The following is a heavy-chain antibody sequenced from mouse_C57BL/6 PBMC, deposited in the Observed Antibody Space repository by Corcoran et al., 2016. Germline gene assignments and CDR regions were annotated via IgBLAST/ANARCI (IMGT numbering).Heavy chain of an antibody. CDR3: ARLGPYYDYDGYYFDY. D-gene: IGHD2-4*01. CDR1: GYTFTGYW. CDR2: ILPGSGST. J-gene: IGHJ2*01. Sequence: QVQLQQSGAELMKPGASVKLSCKATGYTFTGYWIEWVKQRPGHGLEWIGEILPGSGSTNYNEKFKGKATFTADTSSNTAYMQLSGLTTEDSAIYYCARLGPYYDYDGYYFDYWGQGTTLTVSS. V-gene: IGHV1-9*01.